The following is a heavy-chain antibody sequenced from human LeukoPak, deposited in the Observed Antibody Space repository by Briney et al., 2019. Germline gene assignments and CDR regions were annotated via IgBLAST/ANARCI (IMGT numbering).Heavy chain of an antibody. CDR1: GGSISSGDYY. V-gene: IGHV4-30-4*01. D-gene: IGHD4-23*01. Sequence: SETLSLTCTVSGGSISSGDYYWSWIRQPPGKGLEWIGYIYYSGSTYYNPSLKSRVTISVDTSKNQFSLKLSSVTAANTAVYYCARDLDYGGSHFDYWGQGTLVTVSS. CDR2: IYYSGST. J-gene: IGHJ4*02. CDR3: ARDLDYGGSHFDY.